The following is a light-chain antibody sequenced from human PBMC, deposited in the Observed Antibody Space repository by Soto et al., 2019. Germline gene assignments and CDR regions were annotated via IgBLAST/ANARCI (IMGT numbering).Light chain of an antibody. Sequence: QSVLTQSSSASASLGSSVKLTCTLSSGHSSYIIAWHQQQPGKAPRYLMKLEGSGSYNKGSGVPDRFSGSSSGADRYLTISNLQFEDEADYYCENWDSNTHTVVGGGTKLTVL. CDR1: SGHSSYI. V-gene: IGLV4-60*02. CDR3: ENWDSNTHTV. J-gene: IGLJ3*02. CDR2: LEGSGSY.